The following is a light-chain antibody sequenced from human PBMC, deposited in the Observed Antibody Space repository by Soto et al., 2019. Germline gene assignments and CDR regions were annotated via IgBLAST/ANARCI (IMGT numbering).Light chain of an antibody. CDR2: DVS. CDR1: SSDVGAYNY. Sequence: QSALTQPRSVSGSPGQSVTISCTGTSSDVGAYNYVSWYQHHPGKAPKVMIYDVSERPSGVPDRFSGSKSDNKASLTISGLQAEDEADSYCCSYAGSYSWVFGGGTKVTVL. V-gene: IGLV2-11*01. CDR3: CSYAGSYSWV. J-gene: IGLJ3*02.